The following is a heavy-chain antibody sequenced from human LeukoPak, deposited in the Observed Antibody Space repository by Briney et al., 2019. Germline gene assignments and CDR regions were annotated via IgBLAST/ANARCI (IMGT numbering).Heavy chain of an antibody. D-gene: IGHD2-15*01. CDR3: ARVVVAAHPWGFYYYYYYMDV. J-gene: IGHJ6*03. Sequence: SETLSLTCTVSGGSISSSSYYWGWIRQPPGKGLEWIGSIYYSGSTYYNPSLKSRVTISVDTSKNQFSLKLSSVTAADTAVYYCARVVVAAHPWGFYYYYYYMDVWGKGTTVTVSS. V-gene: IGHV4-39*07. CDR1: GGSISSSSYY. CDR2: IYYSGST.